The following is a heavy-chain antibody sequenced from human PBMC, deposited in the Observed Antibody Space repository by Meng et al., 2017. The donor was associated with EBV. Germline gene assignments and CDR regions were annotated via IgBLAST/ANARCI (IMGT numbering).Heavy chain of an antibody. V-gene: IGHV4-4*02. J-gene: IGHJ4*02. D-gene: IGHD3-22*01. CDR3: ARRSLDYYDSSGFDY. CDR2: IYHSGST. CDR1: GGSISSSNW. Sequence: QVRLQAPGPGLVKPSGTLSLSCAVSGGSISSSNWWSWVRQPPGKGLEWIGEIYHSGSTNYNPSLKSRVTISVDKSKNQFSLKLSSVTAADTAVYYCARRSLDYYDSSGFDYWGQGTLVTVSS.